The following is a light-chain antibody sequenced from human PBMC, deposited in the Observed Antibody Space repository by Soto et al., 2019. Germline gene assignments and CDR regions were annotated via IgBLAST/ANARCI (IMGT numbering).Light chain of an antibody. V-gene: IGKV1-9*01. CDR2: GAS. Sequence: DIQLTQSPSFLSASVGDIVTITCRASQGTSSYLAWFQQKPGRAPKLLIYGASTLQSGVPARFSGSGSGTDFTLTISNLQPEDFATYYCQQLNAYPLTFGQGTRLEIK. J-gene: IGKJ5*01. CDR1: QGTSSY. CDR3: QQLNAYPLT.